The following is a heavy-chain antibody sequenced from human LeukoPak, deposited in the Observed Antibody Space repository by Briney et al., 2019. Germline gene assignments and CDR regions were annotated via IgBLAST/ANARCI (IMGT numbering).Heavy chain of an antibody. V-gene: IGHV1-46*01. J-gene: IGHJ5*02. Sequence: GSVKVSCEASVYTFTRYFMHWVRQAPGQGREWVGVINPSGCSTSYAQKFPGKGPINKDQSPSTGHMEPSSLKSEDTGVYYCSRGGRGATTYVRFVPWREGTLLSVPS. CDR3: SRGGRGATTYVRFVP. D-gene: IGHD1-26*01. CDR1: VYTFTRYF. CDR2: INPSGCST.